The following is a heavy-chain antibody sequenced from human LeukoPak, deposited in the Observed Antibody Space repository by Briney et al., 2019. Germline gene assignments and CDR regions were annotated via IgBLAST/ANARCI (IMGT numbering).Heavy chain of an antibody. J-gene: IGHJ4*02. CDR2: ICTSGST. CDR3: ARARDAWAVAGSIDY. CDR1: GGSISSGSYY. D-gene: IGHD6-19*01. Sequence: SETLSLTCTVSGGSISSGSYYWSWIRQPAGKGLEWIGRICTSGSTNYNPSLKSRVTISVDTSKNQFSLKLSSVTAADTAVYYCARARDAWAVAGSIDYWGQGTLVTVSS. V-gene: IGHV4-61*02.